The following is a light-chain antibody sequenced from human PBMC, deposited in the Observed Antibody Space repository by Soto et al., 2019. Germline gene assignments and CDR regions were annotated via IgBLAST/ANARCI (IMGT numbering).Light chain of an antibody. CDR3: QQYYSIPLT. Sequence: DVVMTQSPDSLAVSLGERATINCKSSQSVLYSSNNRNYLAGYQQKPGPPPKLLIYWAFTRESGVPDRFSGSGSGTDFTLTIVSLQAEDVAVYYCQQYYSIPLTFGGGTKVEIK. CDR2: WAF. V-gene: IGKV4-1*01. J-gene: IGKJ4*01. CDR1: QSVLYSSNNRNY.